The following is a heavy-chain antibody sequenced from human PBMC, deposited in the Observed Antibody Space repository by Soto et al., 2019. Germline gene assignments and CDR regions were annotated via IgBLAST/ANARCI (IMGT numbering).Heavy chain of an antibody. Sequence: PGASLKISCKGSGYSFTSYWLGWVRPMPGKGLEWMGINYPGDTDTRYSPSFQGQVTISADKSISNAYLQWSSLKASDNAMYYCARQAPYYYGSGKGDYYGMDVWGQGTTVTVSS. J-gene: IGHJ6*02. CDR3: ARQAPYYYGSGKGDYYGMDV. V-gene: IGHV5-51*01. CDR2: NYPGDTDT. D-gene: IGHD3-10*01. CDR1: GYSFTSYW.